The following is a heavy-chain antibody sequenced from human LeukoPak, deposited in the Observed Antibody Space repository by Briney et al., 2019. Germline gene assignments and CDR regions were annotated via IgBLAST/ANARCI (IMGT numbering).Heavy chain of an antibody. V-gene: IGHV1-18*01. CDR2: INTYNGNP. CDR1: GYTFTSYG. D-gene: IGHD1-14*01. CDR3: AREGAGTYYFDC. Sequence: ASVKVSCKTSGYTFTSYGISWVRQAPGQGLEGMGWINTYNGNPNYAQNLQGRVTMSTDTSAGTAYMELRSLRSDDTAVYYCAREGAGTYYFDCWGQGTLVTVSS. J-gene: IGHJ4*02.